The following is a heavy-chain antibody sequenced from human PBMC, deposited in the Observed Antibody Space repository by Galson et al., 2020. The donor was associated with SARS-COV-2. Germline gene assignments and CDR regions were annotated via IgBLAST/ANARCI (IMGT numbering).Heavy chain of an antibody. CDR1: GYTFTSYY. Sequence: ASVKVSCKSSGYTFTSYYIHWVRQAPGQGLEWMGIINPSGGGTTYAQKFQGRDTLTRDTSTRTVYMELSSLGYEDTAVYYCARDSQGGNDYNYLLFWGQGTLVTVSS. V-gene: IGHV1-46*01. CDR2: INPSGGGT. CDR3: ARDSQGGNDYNYLLF. D-gene: IGHD4-4*01. J-gene: IGHJ4*02.